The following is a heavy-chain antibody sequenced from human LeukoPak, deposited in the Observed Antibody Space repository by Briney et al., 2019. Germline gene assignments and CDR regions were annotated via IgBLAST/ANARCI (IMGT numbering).Heavy chain of an antibody. CDR1: GFTFSDYY. CDR3: ASTPPWSIVVVPADKGVVGATYAFDI. J-gene: IGHJ3*02. CDR2: ISSSGSTI. V-gene: IGHV3-11*04. Sequence: GGSLRLSCAASGFTFSDYYMSWIRQAPGKGLEWVSYISSSGSTIYYADSVKGRFTISRDNAKNSLYLQMNSLRAEDTAVYYCASTPPWSIVVVPADKGVVGATYAFDIWGQGTMVTVSS. D-gene: IGHD2-2*01.